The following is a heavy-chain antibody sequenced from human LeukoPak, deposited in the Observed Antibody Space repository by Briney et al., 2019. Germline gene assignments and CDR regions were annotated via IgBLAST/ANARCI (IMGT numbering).Heavy chain of an antibody. CDR3: ASGDDYGDYVPLLAPFDI. V-gene: IGHV1-69*05. CDR2: IIPIFGTA. J-gene: IGHJ3*02. CDR1: GGTFSSYA. D-gene: IGHD4-17*01. Sequence: ASVKVSCKASGGTFSSYAISWLRQAPGLGLEWMGRIIPIFGTANYAQKFQGRVTIATDESTSTAYMELSSLRSEDTAVYYCASGDDYGDYVPLLAPFDIWGQGTMVTVSS.